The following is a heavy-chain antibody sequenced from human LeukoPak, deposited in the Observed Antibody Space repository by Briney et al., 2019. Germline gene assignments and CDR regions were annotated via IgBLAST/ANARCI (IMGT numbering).Heavy chain of an antibody. CDR2: ISPKSDFI. D-gene: IGHD2-2*01. V-gene: IGHV3-21*01. J-gene: IGHJ5*02. CDR3: ARADCSSSTCYLRRSWFDP. CDR1: GLSFNYYD. Sequence: PGGSLRLSCAGSGLSFNYYDMNWVRQAPGKGLQWVSSISPKSDFIYYSDSVRGRFTISRDNAENSLYLQMNSLRAEDTAVYYCARADCSSSTCYLRRSWFDPWGQGTLVTVSS.